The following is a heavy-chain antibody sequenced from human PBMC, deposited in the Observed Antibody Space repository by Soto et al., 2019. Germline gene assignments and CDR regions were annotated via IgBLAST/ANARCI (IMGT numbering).Heavy chain of an antibody. Sequence: KESGPTQVKPTQTLTLTCTLSGFSLNSGGGGVVWIRQAPEKALEWLALIYWNDDKRYSPSLRSRLTITKDTSRNHIVLTMTKGDPGDTATYYGANSPIWEMTGLAPGGQGTTAPVPS. CDR3: ANSPIWEMTGLAP. CDR2: IYWNDDK. J-gene: IGHJ6*02. CDR1: GFSLNSGGGG. D-gene: IGHD3-16*01. V-gene: IGHV2-5*01.